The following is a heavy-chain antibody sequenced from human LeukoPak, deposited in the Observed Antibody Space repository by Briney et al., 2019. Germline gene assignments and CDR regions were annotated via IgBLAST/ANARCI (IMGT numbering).Heavy chain of an antibody. J-gene: IGHJ4*02. CDR3: ARGNGDYRLGSVSADY. D-gene: IGHD4-17*01. CDR2: ITGSGATT. Sequence: GGSLRLSCAASEFTFSSYAMSWVRQAPGKGLEWVTTITGSGATTYYADSVKGRFTISRDISKNTLYLYLQMNSLRAEDTAVYYCARGNGDYRLGSVSADYWGQGTLVTVSS. CDR1: EFTFSSYA. V-gene: IGHV3-23*01.